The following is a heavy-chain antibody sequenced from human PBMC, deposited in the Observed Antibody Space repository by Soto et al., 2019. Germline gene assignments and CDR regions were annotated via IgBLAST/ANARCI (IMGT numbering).Heavy chain of an antibody. CDR3: ARDEYRDDYIWGSYRYPRVYYFDY. CDR1: GFTFSDYY. V-gene: IGHV3-11*01. CDR2: ISSSGSTI. J-gene: IGHJ4*02. Sequence: GGSLRLSCAASGFTFSDYYMSWIRQAPGKGLEWVSYISSSGSTIYYADSVKGRFTISRDNAKNSLYLQMNSLKAEDTAVYYCARDEYRDDYIWGSYRYPRVYYFDYWGQGTLVTVSS. D-gene: IGHD3-16*02.